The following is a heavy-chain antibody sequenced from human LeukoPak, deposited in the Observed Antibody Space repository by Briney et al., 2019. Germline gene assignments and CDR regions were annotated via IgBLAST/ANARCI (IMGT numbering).Heavy chain of an antibody. J-gene: IGHJ5*02. CDR1: GFTFSSYS. CDR2: ISPSSTSI. Sequence: GGSLRLSCAASGFTFSSYSMNWVRQAPGKGLEWISYISPSSTSIYYADSVKGRCTISRDNAEKSLYLQMNSLRAEDTAVYYCARDAASGNNWFDPWGQGTLVTVSS. V-gene: IGHV3-48*01. D-gene: IGHD2-15*01. CDR3: ARDAASGNNWFDP.